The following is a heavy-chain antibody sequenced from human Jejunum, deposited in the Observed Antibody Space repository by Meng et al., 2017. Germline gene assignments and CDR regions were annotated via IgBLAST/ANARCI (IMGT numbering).Heavy chain of an antibody. CDR3: THRREDPRSAFYYLDY. Sequence: QITLKESGPTLVKPTQTLTLTCSLSGVSLSSTGVGVGWIRQPPGKALEWLALIYWDDDKRYNPSLMSRLTITKDTSMNHVVLTMTSIDPVDTGTYYCTHRREDPRSAFYYLDYWGRGTLVTVSS. V-gene: IGHV2-5*02. CDR2: IYWDDDK. D-gene: IGHD2-15*01. CDR1: GVSLSSTGVG. J-gene: IGHJ4*02.